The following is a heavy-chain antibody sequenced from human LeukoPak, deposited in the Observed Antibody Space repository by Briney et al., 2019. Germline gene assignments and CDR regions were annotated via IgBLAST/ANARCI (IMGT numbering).Heavy chain of an antibody. Sequence: GASVKVSCTASGYSFTSYDINWVRQATGQGLEGVGWMNPNRGDTGYAQKFQGRVTITRNNSISTAYMELSSLRSEDTAVYYCARGLWGDFWSGDYYYYYMDVWGEGTPVTVSS. CDR3: ARGLWGDFWSGDYYYYYMDV. V-gene: IGHV1-8*03. D-gene: IGHD3-3*01. CDR2: MNPNRGDT. CDR1: GYSFTSYD. J-gene: IGHJ6*03.